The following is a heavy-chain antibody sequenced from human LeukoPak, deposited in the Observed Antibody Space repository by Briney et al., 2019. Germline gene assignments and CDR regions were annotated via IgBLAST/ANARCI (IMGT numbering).Heavy chain of an antibody. V-gene: IGHV3-23*01. CDR1: GFTFSSYS. Sequence: GGSLRLSCAAPGFTFSSYSMNWVRQAPGKGLEWVAATSSSDAGTYHADSVRGRFTISRDNSKNTLYLQMNSLRAEDAAVYFCAKAPVTSCRGAYCYPFDSWGQGTLVTVSS. CDR3: AKAPVTSCRGAYCYPFDS. CDR2: TSSSDAGT. D-gene: IGHD2-21*01. J-gene: IGHJ4*02.